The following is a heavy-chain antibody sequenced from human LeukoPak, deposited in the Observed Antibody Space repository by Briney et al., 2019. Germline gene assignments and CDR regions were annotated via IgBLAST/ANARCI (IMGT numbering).Heavy chain of an antibody. CDR1: GFTFSGSA. J-gene: IGHJ6*03. D-gene: IGHD5-24*01. V-gene: IGHV3-73*01. Sequence: GGSLRLSCAASGFTFSGSAMHWVRQASGKGLEWVGRIRSKANSYATAYAASVKGRFTISRDDSKNTAYLQMNSLKTEDTAVYYCTSREIRPDYYYMDVWGKGPTVTVSS. CDR3: TSREIRPDYYYMDV. CDR2: IRSKANSYAT.